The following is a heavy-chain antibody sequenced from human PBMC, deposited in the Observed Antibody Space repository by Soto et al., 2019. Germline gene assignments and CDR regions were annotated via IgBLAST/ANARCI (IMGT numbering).Heavy chain of an antibody. CDR2: INPSGGST. J-gene: IGHJ4*02. CDR3: ARDGVYGGNSGGCLCY. Sequence: QVQLVQSGSEVKKPGASVKVSCKASGYTFTSYYMHWVRQAPGQGLEWMGIINPSGGSTSYAQKFQGRVTMTRDTSTSTVYVELGCLRSEDTAVYYCARDGVYGGNSGGCLCYWGQGTLVTVSS. D-gene: IGHD4-17*01. CDR1: GYTFTSYY. V-gene: IGHV1-46*01.